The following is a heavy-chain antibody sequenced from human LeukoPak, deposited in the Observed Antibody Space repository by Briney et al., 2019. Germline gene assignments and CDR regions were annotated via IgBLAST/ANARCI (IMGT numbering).Heavy chain of an antibody. CDR3: ARSRHNSSSWGYYYYGMDV. V-gene: IGHV4-59*01. Sequence: SETLSLTCTVSGGSISSYYWSWIRQPPGKGLEWIGYIYYSGSTNYNPSLKSRVTISVDTSKNQFSLKLSSVTAADTAVYYCARSRHNSSSWGYYYYGMDVWGQGTTVTVSS. CDR2: IYYSGST. J-gene: IGHJ6*02. D-gene: IGHD6-13*01. CDR1: GGSISSYY.